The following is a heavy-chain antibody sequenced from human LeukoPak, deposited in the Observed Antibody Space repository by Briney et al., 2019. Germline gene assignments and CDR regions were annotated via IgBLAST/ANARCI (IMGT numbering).Heavy chain of an antibody. J-gene: IGHJ1*01. D-gene: IGHD3-10*01. Sequence: GSLRLSCAASGFTFSGAWMHWIRQAPGKGLVWVSRINNDGTTTMYADSVKGRFTLSRDNAKNTLYLQMNSLRAEDTAVYYCARVSGPGMNEYFHLWGQGTLVTVSS. CDR2: INNDGTTT. V-gene: IGHV3-74*03. CDR1: GFTFSGAW. CDR3: ARVSGPGMNEYFHL.